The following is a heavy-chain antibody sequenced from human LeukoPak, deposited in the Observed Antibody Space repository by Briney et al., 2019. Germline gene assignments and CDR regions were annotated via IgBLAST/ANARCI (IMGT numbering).Heavy chain of an antibody. CDR2: ISYDGSNK. D-gene: IGHD3-10*01. CDR3: ARVAYGSGSYYGAFDI. J-gene: IGHJ3*02. Sequence: GRSLRLSCAASGFTFSSYGMHWVRQAPGKGLEWVAVISYDGSNKYYADSVKGRFTISRDNSKNTLYLQMNSLRAEDTAVYYCARVAYGSGSYYGAFDIWGQGTMVTVSS. CDR1: GFTFSSYG. V-gene: IGHV3-30*03.